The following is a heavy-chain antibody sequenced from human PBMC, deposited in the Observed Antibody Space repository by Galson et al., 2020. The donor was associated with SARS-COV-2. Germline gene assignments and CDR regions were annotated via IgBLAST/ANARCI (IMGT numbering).Heavy chain of an antibody. CDR3: AKWMGGYYDSSKQNYYYYGMDV. J-gene: IGHJ6*02. CDR2: ISGSGGST. CDR1: GFTFSSYA. D-gene: IGHD3-22*01. V-gene: IGHV3-23*01. Sequence: GGSLRLSCAASGFTFSSYAMSWVRQAPGKGLEWVSAISGSGGSTYYADSVKGRFTISRDNSKNTLYLQMNSLRAEDTAVYYCAKWMGGYYDSSKQNYYYYGMDVWGQGTTVTVSS.